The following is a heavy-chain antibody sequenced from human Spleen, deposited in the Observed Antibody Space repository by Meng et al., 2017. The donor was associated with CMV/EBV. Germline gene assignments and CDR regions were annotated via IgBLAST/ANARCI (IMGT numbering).Heavy chain of an antibody. CDR1: GFTFKSYA. Sequence: GESLKISCTASGFTFKSYAMTWVRQAPGKGLEWISLISDSGDSPYYADSVKGRFTISRDNSKNMVYLQMKSLRAGDTARYYCAKTLNGYGGEDSWGQGTLVTVSS. D-gene: IGHD5-18*01. CDR3: AKTLNGYGGEDS. CDR2: ISDSGDSP. V-gene: IGHV3-23*01. J-gene: IGHJ4*02.